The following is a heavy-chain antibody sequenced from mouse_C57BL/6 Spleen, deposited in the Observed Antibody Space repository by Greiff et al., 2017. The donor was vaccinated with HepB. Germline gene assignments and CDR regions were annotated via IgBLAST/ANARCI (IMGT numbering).Heavy chain of an antibody. J-gene: IGHJ4*01. Sequence: EVQRVESGGGLVQPGGSLSLSCAASGFTFTDYYMSWVRQPPGKALEWLGFIRNKANGYTTEYSASVKGRFTISRDNSQSILYLQMNALRAEDSATYYCARGTVVAPYAMDYWGQGTSVTVSS. V-gene: IGHV7-3*01. CDR3: ARGTVVAPYAMDY. CDR2: IRNKANGYTT. CDR1: GFTFTDYY. D-gene: IGHD1-1*01.